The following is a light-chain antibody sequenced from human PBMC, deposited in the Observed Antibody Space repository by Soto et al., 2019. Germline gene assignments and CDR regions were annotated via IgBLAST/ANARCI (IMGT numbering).Light chain of an antibody. Sequence: SYELTQPPSVSVAPEKTARITCGGNNIGSKRVHWYRQKPGQSPVLVIYYDSDRPSGVPERLSGSNSGNTATPTISRVEAGDEADDYCQVWDITTDHYVFGTGTKLTVL. J-gene: IGLJ1*01. CDR1: NIGSKR. CDR3: QVWDITTDHYV. CDR2: YDS. V-gene: IGLV3-21*04.